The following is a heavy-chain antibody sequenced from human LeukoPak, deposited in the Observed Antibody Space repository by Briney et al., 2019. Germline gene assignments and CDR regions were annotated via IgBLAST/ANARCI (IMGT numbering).Heavy chain of an antibody. D-gene: IGHD6-13*01. V-gene: IGHV1-2*02. Sequence: GASVKVSCKASGYTFTGYYMHWVRQAPGQGLEWMGWINPNSGGTDYAQKFHGRVTMTRDTSISTAYMDLSSLRSDDTAIYYCARDSTSSWYGGVDYWGQGTLVIVSS. CDR2: INPNSGGT. J-gene: IGHJ4*02. CDR3: ARDSTSSWYGGVDY. CDR1: GYTFTGYY.